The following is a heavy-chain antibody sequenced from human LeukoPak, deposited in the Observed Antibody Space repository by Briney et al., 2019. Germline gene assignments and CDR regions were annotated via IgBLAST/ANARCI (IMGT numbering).Heavy chain of an antibody. J-gene: IGHJ6*03. V-gene: IGHV4-59*12. D-gene: IGHD1-1*01. CDR2: IYYSGST. CDR1: GGSISDYY. CDR3: ARDRDNWNDNYYYYYYMDV. Sequence: SETLSLTCTVSGGSISDYYWSWIRQPPGKGLEWIGYIYYSGSTNYNPSLKSRVTISVDTSKNQFSLKLSSVTAADTAVYYCARDRDNWNDNYYYYYYMDVWGKGTTVTISS.